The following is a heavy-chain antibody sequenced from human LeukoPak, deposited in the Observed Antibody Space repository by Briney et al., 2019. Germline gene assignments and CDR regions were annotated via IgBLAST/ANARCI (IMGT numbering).Heavy chain of an antibody. J-gene: IGHJ5*02. D-gene: IGHD6-13*01. Sequence: ASVKVSCKASGGTSSSYAISWVRQAPGQGLEWMGRIIPIFGIASYAQKFQGRVTITADKSTSTAYMELSSLRSEDTAVYYCARYPSPSSPFDPWGQGTLVTVSS. V-gene: IGHV1-69*04. CDR1: GGTSSSYA. CDR3: ARYPSPSSPFDP. CDR2: IIPIFGIA.